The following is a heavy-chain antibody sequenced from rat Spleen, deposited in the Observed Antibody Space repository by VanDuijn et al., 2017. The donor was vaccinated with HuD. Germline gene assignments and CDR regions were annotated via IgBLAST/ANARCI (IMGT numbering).Heavy chain of an antibody. CDR2: INTDGGIT. CDR3: ARREGGLFDY. J-gene: IGHJ2*01. Sequence: EVQLVESGGGLVQPGRSMKLSCAASGFTFSDYYMDWVRQAPKKGLEWVSSINTDGGITYYPDSVKGRFTISRDNAKSTLYLQMNSLRSEDTATYYCARREGGLFDYWGQGVMVTVSS. V-gene: IGHV5-22*01. D-gene: IGHD1-11*01. CDR1: GFTFSDYY.